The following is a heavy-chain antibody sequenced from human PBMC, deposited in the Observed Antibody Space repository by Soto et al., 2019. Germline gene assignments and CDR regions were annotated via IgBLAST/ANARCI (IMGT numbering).Heavy chain of an antibody. J-gene: IGHJ4*02. V-gene: IGHV3-30-3*01. CDR3: AKDLTLGIVRAWGHYFEF. Sequence: QVQLVESGGGVLQPGRSLRLSCAASGFTFSSFAMHWVRQAPGKGLEWVAFISYDGSNTYYADSVKGRVTISRDNSKKTVYLEINSLRAEDTAVYHCAKDLTLGIVRAWGHYFEFWGQGTLVTVSS. CDR1: GFTFSSFA. D-gene: IGHD7-27*01. CDR2: ISYDGSNT.